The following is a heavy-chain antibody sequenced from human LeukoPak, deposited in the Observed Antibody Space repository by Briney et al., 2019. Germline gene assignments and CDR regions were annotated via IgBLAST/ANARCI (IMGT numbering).Heavy chain of an antibody. D-gene: IGHD1-14*01. Sequence: PGGSLRLSCAASGFTFSDYPMYWVRQAPGKGLEWVAVISYDASNDFYRDSVRGRFTISRDNARNTVYLQMDTLKPEDTAVYYCARSPGSPFGYMDVWGKGTMVIVSS. CDR3: ARSPGSPFGYMDV. CDR1: GFTFSDYP. J-gene: IGHJ6*03. V-gene: IGHV3-30*04. CDR2: ISYDASND.